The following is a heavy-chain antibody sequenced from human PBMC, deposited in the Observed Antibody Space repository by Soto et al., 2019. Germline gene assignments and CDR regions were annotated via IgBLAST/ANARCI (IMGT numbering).Heavy chain of an antibody. CDR2: IYWDDDK. V-gene: IGHV2-5*02. CDR3: AHTYPPAFDI. J-gene: IGHJ3*02. D-gene: IGHD3-16*01. Sequence: QITLKESGPTLVKPTQTLTLTCTFSGFSLTTNKVGVGWVRQPPGKALEWLALIYWDDDKRYSPSLNNRLHITKDTSKNQVVLTMTNMDPVDTATYYCAHTYPPAFDIWGQGTMVTVSS. CDR1: GFSLTTNKVG.